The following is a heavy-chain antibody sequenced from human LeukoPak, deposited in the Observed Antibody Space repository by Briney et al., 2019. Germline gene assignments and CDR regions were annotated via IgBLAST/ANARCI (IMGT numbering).Heavy chain of an antibody. J-gene: IGHJ4*02. CDR3: ARRAPYSISWYFDY. D-gene: IGHD6-13*01. V-gene: IGHV3-48*03. CDR1: GFPFSSYE. Sequence: GGSLRLSCAASGFPFSSYEMNWVRQAPGKGLEWVSYISPSGSTIYYADSVKGRFTISRDNAKNSLYLQMNSLRAEDTAVYYCARRAPYSISWYFDYWGQGTLVTVSS. CDR2: ISPSGSTI.